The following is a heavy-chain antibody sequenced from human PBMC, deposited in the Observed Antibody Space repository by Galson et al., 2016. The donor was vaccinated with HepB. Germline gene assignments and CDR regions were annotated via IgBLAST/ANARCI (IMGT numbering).Heavy chain of an antibody. V-gene: IGHV3-53*05. J-gene: IGHJ4*02. CDR3: ARGVYGDHGWFDY. Sequence: SLRLSCAASGFTVSRYYMSWVRQAPGKGLEWVSVIYSGGTTYYADSVKGRFTISRDNSKNTLFLQMNTLRAEDTAVYYCARGVYGDHGWFDYWGQGTLVTVSS. D-gene: IGHD4-17*01. CDR1: GFTVSRYY. CDR2: IYSGGTT.